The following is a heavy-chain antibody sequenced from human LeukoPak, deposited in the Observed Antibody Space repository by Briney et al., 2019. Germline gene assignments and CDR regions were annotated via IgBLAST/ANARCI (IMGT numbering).Heavy chain of an antibody. Sequence: GGSLRLSCAASGFTFSIYAMSWVRQAPWKGLEWISAISGSGATTYYADSVKGRFTISRDSSKNTLYLQMNSLRAEDTAVYYCAKDFDTVTTWGLLDYWGQGTLVAVSS. CDR3: AKDFDTVTTWGLLDY. CDR2: ISGSGATT. J-gene: IGHJ4*02. V-gene: IGHV3-23*01. CDR1: GFTFSIYA. D-gene: IGHD4-17*01.